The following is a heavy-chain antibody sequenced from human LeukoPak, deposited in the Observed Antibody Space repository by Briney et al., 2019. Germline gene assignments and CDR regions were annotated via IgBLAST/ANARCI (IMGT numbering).Heavy chain of an antibody. CDR1: GGSISSYY. J-gene: IGHJ4*02. CDR2: IYYSGST. Sequence: SETLSLTCTVSGGSISSYYWSWIRQPPGKGLEWIGYIYYSGSTNYNPSLKSRVTISVDTSNNHFSLKLSSVTAADTAVYYCASNSGYSYGEFDYWGQGTLVTVSS. V-gene: IGHV4-59*01. D-gene: IGHD5-18*01. CDR3: ASNSGYSYGEFDY.